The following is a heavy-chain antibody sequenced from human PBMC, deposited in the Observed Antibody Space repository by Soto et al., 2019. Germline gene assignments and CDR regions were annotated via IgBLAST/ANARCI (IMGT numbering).Heavy chain of an antibody. V-gene: IGHV3-7*01. J-gene: IGHJ4*02. Sequence: GGSLRLSCATSGFTLSRYWMSWIRQVPGKGLEWVANTKGDGSEMYLIDSVAGRFTISRDNARNTVSLQMNNLRVEDTALYYCLRDGRGGWQFDSWCQVTLVTVSS. CDR1: GFTLSRYW. CDR3: LRDGRGGWQFDS. D-gene: IGHD1-1*01. CDR2: TKGDGSEM.